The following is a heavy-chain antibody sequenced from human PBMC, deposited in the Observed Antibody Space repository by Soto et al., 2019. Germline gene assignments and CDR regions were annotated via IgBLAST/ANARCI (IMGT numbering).Heavy chain of an antibody. CDR3: ARGTVVPAAMDYYYYMDV. CDR1: GYTFTSYD. V-gene: IGHV1-8*01. CDR2: MNPNSGNT. Sequence: ASVKVSCKASGYTFTSYDINWVRQATGQGLGWMGWMNPNSGNTGYAQKFQGRVTMTRNTSISTAYMELSSLRSEDTAVYYCARGTVVPAAMDYYYYMDVWGKGTTVTVSS. D-gene: IGHD2-2*01. J-gene: IGHJ6*03.